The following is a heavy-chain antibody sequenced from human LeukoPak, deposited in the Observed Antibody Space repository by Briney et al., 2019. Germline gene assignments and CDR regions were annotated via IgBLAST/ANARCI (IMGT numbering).Heavy chain of an antibody. Sequence: PSETLSLTCTVSDGSISSYYWSWIRQPAGKGLEWIGRIYTSGNTNYSPSLKSRVTMSIDTSKNQFSLKLSSVTAADTAVYYCAREAPVDAFDIWGQGTMVTVSS. J-gene: IGHJ3*02. CDR3: AREAPVDAFDI. CDR2: IYTSGNT. V-gene: IGHV4-4*07. CDR1: DGSISSYY.